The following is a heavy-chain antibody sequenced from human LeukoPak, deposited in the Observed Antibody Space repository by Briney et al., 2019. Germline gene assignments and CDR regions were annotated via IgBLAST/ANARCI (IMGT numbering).Heavy chain of an antibody. CDR3: ARVVSSYYYMDV. CDR1: GGPISSYY. D-gene: IGHD2-2*01. Sequence: SETLSLTCSVSGGPISSYYWSWIRQPPGKQLEWLGYIYYSGSTNYNPSLKSRVTISVDTSKNQFSLKLSSVTAADSAVYYCARVVSSYYYMDVWGXGTTVTVSS. V-gene: IGHV4-59*12. J-gene: IGHJ6*03. CDR2: IYYSGST.